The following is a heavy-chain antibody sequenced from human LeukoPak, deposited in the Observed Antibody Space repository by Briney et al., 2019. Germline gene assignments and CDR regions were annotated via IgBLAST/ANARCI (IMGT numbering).Heavy chain of an antibody. Sequence: PGGSLRLSCAASGFTFSDYWMGWVRQAPGKGPEWVANIRQDGSEKYYVDSVKGRFTISRDNAKNSLYLQMNSLRAEDTAVYYCARRYFDYWGQGTLVTVSS. CDR1: GFTFSDYW. J-gene: IGHJ4*02. V-gene: IGHV3-7*03. CDR2: IRQDGSEK. CDR3: ARRYFDY.